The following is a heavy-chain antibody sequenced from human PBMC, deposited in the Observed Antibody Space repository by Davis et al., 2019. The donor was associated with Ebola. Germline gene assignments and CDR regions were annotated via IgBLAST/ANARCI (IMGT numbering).Heavy chain of an antibody. CDR3: TTRHEAYCGGDCYRDY. CDR2: IRSKAYGGTT. V-gene: IGHV3-49*04. D-gene: IGHD2-21*02. J-gene: IGHJ4*02. CDR1: GFTFGDYA. Sequence: GESLKISCTASGFTFGDYAMSWVRQAPGKGLEWVGFIRSKAYGGTTEYAASVKGRFTISRDDSKNTAYLQMNSLKTEDTAVYYCTTRHEAYCGGDCYRDYWGQGTLVTVSS.